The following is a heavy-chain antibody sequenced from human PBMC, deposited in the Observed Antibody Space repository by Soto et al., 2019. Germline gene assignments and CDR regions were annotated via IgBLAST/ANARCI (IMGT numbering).Heavy chain of an antibody. J-gene: IGHJ3*02. Sequence: PSETLSLTCAVYGGSFSGYYWSWIRQPPGKGLEWIGEINHSGSTNYNPSLKSRVTISVDTSKNQFSLKLSSVTAADTAVYYCARTVGYYYDSRGYYAIWGQGTMVTV. V-gene: IGHV4-34*01. D-gene: IGHD3-22*01. CDR2: INHSGST. CDR1: GGSFSGYY. CDR3: ARTVGYYYDSRGYYAI.